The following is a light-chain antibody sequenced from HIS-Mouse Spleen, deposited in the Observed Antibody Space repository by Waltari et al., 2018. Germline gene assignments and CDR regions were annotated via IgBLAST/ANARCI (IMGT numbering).Light chain of an antibody. J-gene: IGLJ3*02. CDR2: EGS. Sequence: QSALTQPASVSGSPVQSITISCTGTSSDVWSSNLLARYQQHPGKALKLMIYEGSKRPSGVSNRFSGSKSGNTASLTISGLQAEDEADYYCCSYAGSSTWVFGGGTKLTVL. CDR1: SSDVWSSNL. V-gene: IGLV2-23*01. CDR3: CSYAGSSTWV.